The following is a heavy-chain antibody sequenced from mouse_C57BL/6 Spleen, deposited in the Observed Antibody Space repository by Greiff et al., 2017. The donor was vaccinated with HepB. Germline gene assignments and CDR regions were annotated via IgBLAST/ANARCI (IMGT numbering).Heavy chain of an antibody. D-gene: IGHD2-4*01. CDR3: ARKGDYDYLYYAMDY. V-gene: IGHV2-2*01. Sequence: VKLVESGPGLVQPSQSLSITCTVSGFSLTSYGVHWVRQSPGKGLEWLGVIWSGGSTDYNAAFISRLSISKDNSKSQVFFKMNSLQADDTAIYYCARKGDYDYLYYAMDYWGQGTSVTVSS. CDR1: GFSLTSYG. J-gene: IGHJ4*01. CDR2: IWSGGST.